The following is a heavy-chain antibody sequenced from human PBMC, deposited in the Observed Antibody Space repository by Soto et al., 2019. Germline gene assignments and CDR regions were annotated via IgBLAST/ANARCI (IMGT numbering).Heavy chain of an antibody. V-gene: IGHV1-69*06. Sequence: GASVKVSCKASGGTFSSYAISWVRQAPGQGLEWMGGIIPIFGTANYAQKFQGRVTITADKSTSTAYMELSSLRSEDTAVYYCARVLYCTNGVCPPVPYFDYWGQGTLVTVS. J-gene: IGHJ4*02. D-gene: IGHD2-8*01. CDR1: GGTFSSYA. CDR2: IIPIFGTA. CDR3: ARVLYCTNGVCPPVPYFDY.